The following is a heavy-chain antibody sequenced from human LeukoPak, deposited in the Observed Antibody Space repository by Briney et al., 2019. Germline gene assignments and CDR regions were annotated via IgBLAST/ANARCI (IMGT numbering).Heavy chain of an antibody. J-gene: IGHJ4*02. D-gene: IGHD3-22*01. Sequence: GGSLRLSCAASGFTFSSYWMHWVRQAPGKGLVWVSRINSDESSTSYADSVKGRFTISRDTSKNTLYLQMNSLRPEDTAVYYCVKGLTDPKRISLVGVAKEFDYWGQGILVSVSS. CDR3: VKGLTDPKRISLVGVAKEFDY. CDR1: GFTFSSYW. CDR2: INSDESST. V-gene: IGHV3-74*01.